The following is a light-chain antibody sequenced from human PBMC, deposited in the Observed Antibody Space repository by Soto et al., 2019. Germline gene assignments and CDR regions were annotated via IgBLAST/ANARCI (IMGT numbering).Light chain of an antibody. V-gene: IGLV2-14*01. J-gene: IGLJ1*01. Sequence: QSALTQPASVSGSPGQSITISCTGTSRDVGGYDSVSWYQQLPGKAPKLLIYDVSNRPSGVSSRFSGSKSGNTASLTISGLQAEDEADYYCNSYTSTITYVFGTGTKVTVL. CDR1: SRDVGGYDS. CDR2: DVS. CDR3: NSYTSTITYV.